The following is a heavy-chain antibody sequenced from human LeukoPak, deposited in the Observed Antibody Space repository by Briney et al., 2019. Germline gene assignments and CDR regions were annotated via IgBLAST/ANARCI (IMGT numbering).Heavy chain of an antibody. V-gene: IGHV4-39*07. J-gene: IGHJ4*02. CDR1: GGSISSSSYY. D-gene: IGHD3-3*01. CDR3: AREAVYDFWSGYEDDY. CDR2: IYYSGST. Sequence: SETLSLTCTVSGGSISSSSYYWGWIRQPPGKGLEWIGSIYYSGSTYYSPSLKSRVTISVDTSKNQFSLKLSSVTAADTAVYYCAREAVYDFWSGYEDDYWGQGTLVTVSS.